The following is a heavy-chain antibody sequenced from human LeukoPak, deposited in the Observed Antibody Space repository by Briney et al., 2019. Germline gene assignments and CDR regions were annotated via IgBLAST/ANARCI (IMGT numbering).Heavy chain of an antibody. D-gene: IGHD3/OR15-3a*01. CDR1: GYTFSKYY. V-gene: IGHV1-46*01. CDR2: INPSGGNT. J-gene: IGHJ6*02. Sequence: ASVTVSCKASGYTFSKYYMHWVRQAPGQGLEWMGIINPSGGNTSYAQKFQGRVTVTRDTSKHTVYMELSSLRSEDTAVYYCARGWTAPYYYYGMDVWGQGTTVTVSS. CDR3: ARGWTAPYYYYGMDV.